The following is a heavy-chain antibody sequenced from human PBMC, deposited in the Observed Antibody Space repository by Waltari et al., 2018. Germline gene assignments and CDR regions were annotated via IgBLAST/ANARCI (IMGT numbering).Heavy chain of an antibody. V-gene: IGHV4-31*11. D-gene: IGHD3-16*02. CDR3: AIDRNTRFDP. CDR2: IYNSGNM. CDR1: GGSISSGGVS. J-gene: IGHJ5*02. Sequence: QVQLQESGPGLVKPSQTLSLTCAVPGGSISSGGVSWTWIRQRPGTGLEWIGKIYNSGNMFYNPSLRSRVSMSVDTSKNQFSLRLSSVTAADTAVYFCAIDRNTRFDPWGQGTLVTVSS.